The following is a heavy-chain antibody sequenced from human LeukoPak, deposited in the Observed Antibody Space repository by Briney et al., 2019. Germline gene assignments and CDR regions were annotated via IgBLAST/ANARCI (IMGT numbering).Heavy chain of an antibody. J-gene: IGHJ4*02. V-gene: IGHV1-69*13. CDR1: GGTFSRST. Sequence: SVKVSCKASGGTFSRSTISWVRQAPGQGFEWMGGITPIFGTANFAQKFQGRVSITADESTSTAFMELSSLRSEDTAVYYCAREWGLESSGYYYAYWGQGTLVTVSS. D-gene: IGHD3-22*01. CDR2: ITPIFGTA. CDR3: AREWGLESSGYYYAY.